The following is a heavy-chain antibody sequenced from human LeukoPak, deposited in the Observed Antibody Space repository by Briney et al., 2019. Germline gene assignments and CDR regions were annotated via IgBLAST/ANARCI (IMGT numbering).Heavy chain of an antibody. CDR2: INPNSGGT. V-gene: IGHV1-2*02. D-gene: IGHD3-22*01. J-gene: IGHJ5*02. CDR3: ARVNGYYYDSSGYYP. CDR1: GYTFTGYY. Sequence: ASVKVSCKASGYTFTGYYMHWVRQAPGQGLEWMGWINPNSGGTNYAQKFQGRVTMTRDTSISTAYMELSRLRSDDTAVYYCARVNGYYYDSSGYYPWGQGTLVTVSS.